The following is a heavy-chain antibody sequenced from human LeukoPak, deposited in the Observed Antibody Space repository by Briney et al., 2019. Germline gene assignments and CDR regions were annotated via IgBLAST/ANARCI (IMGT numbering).Heavy chain of an antibody. CDR2: ISYDGSNK. CDR1: GFTFSSYG. J-gene: IGHJ3*02. V-gene: IGHV3-30*18. CDR3: AKDGKGVDIVVVPAAMGPGDI. D-gene: IGHD2-2*01. Sequence: GGSLRFSCAASGFTFSSYGMHWVRQAPGKGLEWVAVISYDGSNKYYADSVKGRFTISRDNSKNTLYLQMNSLRAEDTAVYYCAKDGKGVDIVVVPAAMGPGDIWGQGTMVTVSS.